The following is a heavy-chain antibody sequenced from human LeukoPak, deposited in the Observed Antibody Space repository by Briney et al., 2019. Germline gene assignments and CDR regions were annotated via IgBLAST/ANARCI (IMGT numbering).Heavy chain of an antibody. CDR2: IRYDGRNK. Sequence: PGGSLRLSCAASGFTFSSYGMHWVRQAPGKGLEWVAFIRYDGRNKYYADSVEGRFTISRDNSKNTLYLQMDSLRPEDMAVYYCARGGIKGPHDAYDIWGQGTVLTVSS. J-gene: IGHJ3*02. CDR1: GFTFSSYG. V-gene: IGHV3-30*02. CDR3: ARGGIKGPHDAYDI. D-gene: IGHD3-10*01.